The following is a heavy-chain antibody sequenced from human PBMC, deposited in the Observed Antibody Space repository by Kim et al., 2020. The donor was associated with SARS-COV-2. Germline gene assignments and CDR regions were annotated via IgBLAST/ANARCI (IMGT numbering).Heavy chain of an antibody. Sequence: ASVKVSCKASGYTFTSYDINWVRQATGQGLEWMGWMNPNSGNTGYAQRFQGRVIMTRNTTISTAYMELSSLKSEDTAVYYCARVVKGRGCLWGQGTLVTV. D-gene: IGHD6-19*01. J-gene: IGHJ4*02. CDR3: ARVVKGRGCL. V-gene: IGHV1-8*01. CDR2: MNPNSGNT. CDR1: GYTFTSYD.